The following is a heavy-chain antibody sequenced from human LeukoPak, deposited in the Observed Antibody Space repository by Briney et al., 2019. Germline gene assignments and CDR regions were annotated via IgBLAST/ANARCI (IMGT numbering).Heavy chain of an antibody. J-gene: IGHJ4*02. D-gene: IGHD6-13*01. Sequence: GGSLRLSCAASGFTFSNYAMHWVRQAPGKGLEWVAVVSSDGNPKYYADSMKGRFTISRDNSKNTLYLQINSLRADDTAVFYCAKDGGRAAAGTVDSWGQGALVTVSS. V-gene: IGHV3-30*18. CDR2: VSSDGNPK. CDR3: AKDGGRAAAGTVDS. CDR1: GFTFSNYA.